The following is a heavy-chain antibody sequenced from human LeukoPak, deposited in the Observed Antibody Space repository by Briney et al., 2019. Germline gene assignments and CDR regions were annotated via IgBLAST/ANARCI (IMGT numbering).Heavy chain of an antibody. J-gene: IGHJ6*03. Sequence: SGGSLRLSCAASGFTFTSYNMNWVRQAPGKGLEWVSSITSSSSYIYYADSVKGRFTISRDNAKNSLYLQMDSLRVEDTAVYYCARDPYSGNYGAYYYYYMDVWGKGTTVTISS. D-gene: IGHD1-26*01. CDR1: GFTFTSYN. V-gene: IGHV3-21*06. CDR3: ARDPYSGNYGAYYYYYMDV. CDR2: ITSSSSYI.